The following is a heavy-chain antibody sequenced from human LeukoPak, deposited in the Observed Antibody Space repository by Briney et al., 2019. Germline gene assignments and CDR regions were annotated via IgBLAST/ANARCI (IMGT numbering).Heavy chain of an antibody. CDR1: GYSFTSYW. CDR2: IYPGDSDT. CDR3: ARLGALRGSYDFWSGYELDY. V-gene: IGHV5-51*01. Sequence: GESLKISCKGSGYSFTSYWIGWVRQMPGKGLEWMGIIYPGDSDTRYSPSFQGQFTISADKSISTAYLQCSSLKASDTAMYYCARLGALRGSYDFWSGYELDYWGQGTLVTVSS. D-gene: IGHD3-3*01. J-gene: IGHJ4*02.